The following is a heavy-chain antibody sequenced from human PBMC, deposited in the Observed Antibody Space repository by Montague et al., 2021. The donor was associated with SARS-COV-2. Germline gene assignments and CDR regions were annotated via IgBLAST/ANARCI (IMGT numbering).Heavy chain of an antibody. CDR2: IYYSGST. V-gene: IGHV4-39*01. Sequence: SETLSLTCTVSGGSISSSSYYWGWIRQPPGKGLERIGSIYYSGSTYYNPSLKSRVTISVDTSKNQFSLKLSSVTAADTAVYYCARHSRKWLETVPYWFDPWGQGTLVTVSS. CDR3: ARHSRKWLETVPYWFDP. CDR1: GGSISSSSYY. J-gene: IGHJ5*02. D-gene: IGHD6-19*01.